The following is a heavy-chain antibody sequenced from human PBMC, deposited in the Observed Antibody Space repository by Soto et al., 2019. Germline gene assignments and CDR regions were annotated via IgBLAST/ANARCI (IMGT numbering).Heavy chain of an antibody. Sequence: QVQLVQSGAEVKKPGSSVKVSCKASGGTFSSYTISWVRQAPGQGLEWMGRIIPILGIANYAQKFQGRVTITADKSPSTAYMELSSLRSEDTAVYYCARESGVTTLFDYWGQGTLVTVSS. D-gene: IGHD1-1*01. V-gene: IGHV1-69*08. CDR3: ARESGVTTLFDY. CDR2: IIPILGIA. J-gene: IGHJ4*02. CDR1: GGTFSSYT.